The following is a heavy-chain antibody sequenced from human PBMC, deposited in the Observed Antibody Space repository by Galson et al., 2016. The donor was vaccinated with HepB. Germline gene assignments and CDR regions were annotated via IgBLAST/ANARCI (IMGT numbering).Heavy chain of an antibody. CDR1: GFTFSGSA. Sequence: SLRLSCAASGFTFSGSAMHWVRQAPGKGLEWVAVISYDGNSRYYADSVKGRFTISRDDSKNTLYLQMISLRPDDTAVYYCARGGSSGYYSTMGFWGQGTLVTVSS. V-gene: IGHV3-30*04. CDR3: ARGGSSGYYSTMGF. CDR2: ISYDGNSR. J-gene: IGHJ4*02. D-gene: IGHD3-22*01.